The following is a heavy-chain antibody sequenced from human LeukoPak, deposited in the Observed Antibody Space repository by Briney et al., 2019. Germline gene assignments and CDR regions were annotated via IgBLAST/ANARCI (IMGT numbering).Heavy chain of an antibody. V-gene: IGHV1-2*02. CDR3: AREATTVTTYPHNWFDP. CDR2: INPNSGGT. J-gene: IGHJ5*02. Sequence: ASVKLSCKASGYTFTGYYMHWVRQAPGQGLERMGWINPNSGGTNYAQKLQGRVTMTRDTSISTAYMELSRLRSDDTAVYYCAREATTVTTYPHNWFDPWGQGTLVTVSS. D-gene: IGHD4-11*01. CDR1: GYTFTGYY.